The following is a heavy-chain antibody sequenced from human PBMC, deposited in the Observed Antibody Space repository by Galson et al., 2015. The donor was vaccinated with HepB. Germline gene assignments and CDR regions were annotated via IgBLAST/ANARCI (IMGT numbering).Heavy chain of an antibody. Sequence: CAISGDSVSNRYVAWTWIRQSPSRGLEWLGRTFYRSQWYNDYADSVKSRITINPDTASNQFPLHLNSVTPEDTAVYYCARLQGDGYNFWVDPWGQGTLVTVSS. CDR2: TFYRSQWYN. J-gene: IGHJ5*02. D-gene: IGHD5-24*01. CDR3: ARLQGDGYNFWVDP. CDR1: GDSVSNRYVA. V-gene: IGHV6-1*01.